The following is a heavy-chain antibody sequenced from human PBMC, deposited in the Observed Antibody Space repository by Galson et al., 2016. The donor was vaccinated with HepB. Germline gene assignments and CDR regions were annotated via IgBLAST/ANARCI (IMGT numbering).Heavy chain of an antibody. CDR3: LTLRMDD. CDR1: GFTFSSYG. CDR2: ISYDGSNI. J-gene: IGHJ6*02. V-gene: IGHV3-30*03. Sequence: SLRLSCAASGFTFSSYGMHWVRQAPGKGLEWVAVISYDGSNIYYADSMEGRFTISRDNSKNTLFLQINSLRGEDTAVYYYLTLRMDDWGQGTTVTVSS. D-gene: IGHD2/OR15-2a*01.